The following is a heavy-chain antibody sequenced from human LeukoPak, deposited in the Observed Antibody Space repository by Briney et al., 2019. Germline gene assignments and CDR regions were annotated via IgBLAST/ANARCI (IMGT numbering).Heavy chain of an antibody. V-gene: IGHV1-18*01. CDR1: GYTFTSYG. D-gene: IGHD3-3*01. J-gene: IGHJ5*02. Sequence: RASVKVSCKASGYTFTSYGISWVRQAPGQGLEWMGWISAYNGNTNYAQKLQGRVTMTTDTSTSTAYMELRSLRSDDTAVYYCARVPGLQTYYDFWSGYPPANWFDPWGQGTLVTVSS. CDR2: ISAYNGNT. CDR3: ARVPGLQTYYDFWSGYPPANWFDP.